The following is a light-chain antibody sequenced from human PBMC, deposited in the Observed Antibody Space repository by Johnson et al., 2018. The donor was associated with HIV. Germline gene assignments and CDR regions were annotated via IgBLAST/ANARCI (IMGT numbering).Light chain of an antibody. CDR3: GTWDSSLSAGGG. V-gene: IGLV1-51*01. J-gene: IGLJ1*01. CDR1: SSNIGNNY. Sequence: QPVLTQPPSVSAAPGQKVTISCSGSSSNIGNNYVSWYQQLPGTAPKLLIYDNNKRPSGIPDRFSGSKSGTSATLGITGLQTGDEADYYCGTWDSSLSAGGGFGTGTKFTGL. CDR2: DNN.